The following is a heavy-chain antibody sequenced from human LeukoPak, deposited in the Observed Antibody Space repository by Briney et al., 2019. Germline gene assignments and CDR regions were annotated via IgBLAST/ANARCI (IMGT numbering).Heavy chain of an antibody. CDR3: ARGKVVPDALWNHAFDV. V-gene: IGHV1-69*13. CDR2: IIPIFGTA. J-gene: IGHJ3*01. Sequence: SVKVSCKTSGGIFKSYALSWVRQAPGQGLEWMGGIIPIFGTANYAESFKGRVAFTADESTSTVYMEPSSLRSEDTAVYYCARGKVVPDALWNHAFDVWGQGAMVTVSS. CDR1: GGIFKSYA. D-gene: IGHD2-2*01.